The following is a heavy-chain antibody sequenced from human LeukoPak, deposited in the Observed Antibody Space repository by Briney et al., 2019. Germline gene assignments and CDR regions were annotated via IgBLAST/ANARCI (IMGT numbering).Heavy chain of an antibody. CDR3: AKGAGIWSGYYTYYYYYMDV. V-gene: IGHV3-7*01. CDR1: GFTFSSYW. Sequence: GGSLRLSCAASGFTFSSYWMNWVRQAPGKGLEWVANIKQDGSEKYYADSVKGRFTISRDNSKNTLYLQMNSLRAEDTAVYYCAKGAGIWSGYYTYYYYYMDVWGKGTTVTVSS. J-gene: IGHJ6*03. CDR2: IKQDGSEK. D-gene: IGHD3-3*01.